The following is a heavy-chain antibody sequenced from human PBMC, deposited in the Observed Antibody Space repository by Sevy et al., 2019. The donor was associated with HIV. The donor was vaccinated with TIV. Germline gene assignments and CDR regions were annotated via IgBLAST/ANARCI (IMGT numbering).Heavy chain of an antibody. V-gene: IGHV3-23*01. Sequence: GGSLRLSCAASGFTFSKYSMSWVRQPPGKGLEWVSTLAFGCGEINYADSVKGRFTIARDNSKSSGYLQMNNLRPEDTAVYYCAGEGCTKPHDYWGQGTLVTVSS. D-gene: IGHD2-8*01. J-gene: IGHJ4*02. CDR3: AGEGCTKPHDY. CDR2: LAFGCGEI. CDR1: GFTFSKYS.